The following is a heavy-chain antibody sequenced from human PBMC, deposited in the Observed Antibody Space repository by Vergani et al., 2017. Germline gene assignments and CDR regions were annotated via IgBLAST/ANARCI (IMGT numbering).Heavy chain of an antibody. D-gene: IGHD2-15*01. Sequence: QLHLQESGPGLVRPSQTLSLTCTVSGDSISSRNYYWCWIRQPPGKALEWIGTIYYTGTTYYNPSVQRRLTISVDTSKNQVSLKLNSVTAADTALYFCARHVIVVGGGWCFDLWGRGTLVTVAS. CDR1: GDSISSRNYY. V-gene: IGHV4-39*01. J-gene: IGHJ2*01. CDR3: ARHVIVVGGGWCFDL. CDR2: IYYTGTT.